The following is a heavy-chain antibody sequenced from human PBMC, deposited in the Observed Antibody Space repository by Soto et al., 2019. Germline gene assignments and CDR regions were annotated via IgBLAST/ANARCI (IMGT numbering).Heavy chain of an antibody. Sequence: GGSLRLSCAASGFAFTSYAISWVRQAPGKGLEWVSAISGSGAATYYADSVTGRFTISRDNSRNTLYLQMSSLKAEDTAVYYCAKDRVVRGVLGGMDVWGQGTTVTVSS. CDR2: ISGSGAAT. J-gene: IGHJ6*02. V-gene: IGHV3-23*01. D-gene: IGHD3-10*01. CDR3: AKDRVVRGVLGGMDV. CDR1: GFAFTSYA.